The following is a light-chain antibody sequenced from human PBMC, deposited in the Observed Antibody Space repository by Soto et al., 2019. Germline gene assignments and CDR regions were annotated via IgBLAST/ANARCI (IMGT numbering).Light chain of an antibody. CDR3: QQYNNWPRT. J-gene: IGKJ1*01. CDR1: QSVSSN. V-gene: IGKV3-15*01. Sequence: IGMTQSPATLSASPGERATISCRASQSVSSNLAWYQQKPGQAPRLLIYGASTRATGIPARFSGSGSGTEFTLTIGSLQSEDFAFYYCQQYNNWPRTFGQGTKVDIK. CDR2: GAS.